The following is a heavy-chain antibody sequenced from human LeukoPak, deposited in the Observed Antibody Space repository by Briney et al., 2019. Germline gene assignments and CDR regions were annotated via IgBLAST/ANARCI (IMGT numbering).Heavy chain of an antibody. CDR2: IKQDGSEK. CDR3: ASDEYSSSFDY. V-gene: IGHV3-7*01. CDR1: GFTFSSYW. D-gene: IGHD6-6*01. Sequence: PGGSLRLSCAASGFTFSSYWMSWVRRAPGKGLEWVANIKQDGSEKYYVDSLKGRFTISRDNAKNSLYLQMNSLRAEDTAVYYCASDEYSSSFDYWGQGTLVTVSS. J-gene: IGHJ4*02.